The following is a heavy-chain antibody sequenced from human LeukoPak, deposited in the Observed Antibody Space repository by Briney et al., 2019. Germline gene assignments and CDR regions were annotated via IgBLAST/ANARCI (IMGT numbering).Heavy chain of an antibody. V-gene: IGHV4-39*07. CDR2: ISYSGST. J-gene: IGHJ3*02. CDR1: GDSISSSNFY. CDR3: GRDWAGSGYHHAFDN. D-gene: IGHD3-22*01. Sequence: PSETLSLTCTVSGDSISSSNFYWGWIRQPPGKGLEWLGSISYSGSTYYNPSLKSRVTISLDTSKNQFSLKLTSVTAADTAVYYCGRDWAGSGYHHAFDNWGQGTMVAVSS.